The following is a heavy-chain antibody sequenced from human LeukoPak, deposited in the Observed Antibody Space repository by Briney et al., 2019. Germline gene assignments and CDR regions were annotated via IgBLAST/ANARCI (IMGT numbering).Heavy chain of an antibody. CDR2: IYSGGGT. Sequence: PGGSLRLSCAASGFTFSSHSMTWVRQAPGKGLEWVSIIYSGGGTYYADSVKGRFTISRDNSKNTLFLQMISLSAEDTAVYYCAKGGYTYGHFDYWGQGTLVTVSS. CDR1: GFTFSSHS. D-gene: IGHD5-18*01. J-gene: IGHJ4*02. CDR3: AKGGYTYGHFDY. V-gene: IGHV3-53*01.